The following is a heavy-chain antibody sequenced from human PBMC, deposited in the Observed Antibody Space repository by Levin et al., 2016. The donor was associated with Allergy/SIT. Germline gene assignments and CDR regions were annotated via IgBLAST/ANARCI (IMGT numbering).Heavy chain of an antibody. J-gene: IGHJ3*01. CDR3: ARAAVAGLNDL. D-gene: IGHD6-19*01. CDR2: ISYHGDDK. CDR1: GFIFSSYG. V-gene: IGHV3-30*03. Sequence: GSLRLSCAASGFIFSSYGMHWVRQAPGKGLEWVAIISYHGDDKYYADSVKGRFTISRDNSKNTVYLHINSLRVEDTAVYYCARAAVAGLNDLWGQGTMVTVSS.